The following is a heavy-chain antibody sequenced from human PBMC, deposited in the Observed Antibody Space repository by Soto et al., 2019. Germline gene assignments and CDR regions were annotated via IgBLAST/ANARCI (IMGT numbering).Heavy chain of an antibody. CDR1: GFTFSDYG. V-gene: IGHV3-30*18. D-gene: IGHD1-26*01. Sequence: GGSLRLSCAASGFTFSDYGMHWVRQAPGKGLQWGAVISDDGSNKYYADSVRGRFTISRDNSKSTLYLHMNSLRAEDKAVYYCEKDGTRSGQFNWFDPWGQGTLVTVSS. CDR2: ISDDGSNK. CDR3: EKDGTRSGQFNWFDP. J-gene: IGHJ5*02.